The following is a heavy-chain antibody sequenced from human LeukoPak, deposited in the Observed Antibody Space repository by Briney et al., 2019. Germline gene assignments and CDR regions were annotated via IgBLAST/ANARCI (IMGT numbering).Heavy chain of an antibody. CDR1: GFTVSSYG. V-gene: IGHV3-23*01. CDR2: FSATDGSA. J-gene: IGHJ3*01. Sequence: PGGALRLSCAVSGFTVSSYGMTWVRQAPGKGLEWVSAFSATDGSAQYAESVKGRFTISRDNSKNRLSLQMKSLRDEDTAVYYCAKARIAAAGTGAFDVWGQGTMVTVSS. CDR3: AKARIAAAGTGAFDV. D-gene: IGHD6-13*01.